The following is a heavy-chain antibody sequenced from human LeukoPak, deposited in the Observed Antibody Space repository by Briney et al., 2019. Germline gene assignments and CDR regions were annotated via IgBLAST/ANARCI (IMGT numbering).Heavy chain of an antibody. CDR3: AKEGSSPPLGIDY. CDR1: GFIFSSYS. D-gene: IGHD6-13*01. Sequence: GGSLRLSCAASGFIFSSYSMNWVRQAPGKGLEWVSSISSSSSYIYYADSVKGRFTISRDNAKNSLYLQMNSLRAEDTAVYYCAKEGSSPPLGIDYWGQGTLVTVSS. J-gene: IGHJ4*02. V-gene: IGHV3-21*04. CDR2: ISSSSSYI.